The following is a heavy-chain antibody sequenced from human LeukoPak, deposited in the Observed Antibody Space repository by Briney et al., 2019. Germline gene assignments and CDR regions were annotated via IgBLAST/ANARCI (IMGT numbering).Heavy chain of an antibody. Sequence: ASVTVSFTASGYTFTIYYMHWVRQAPGQGLEWMGIINPSGGSTSYAQKFQGRVTMTRDTSTSTVYMELSSLRSEDTAVYYCARDLTHPEDSSGYLDYWGQGTLVTVSS. CDR3: ARDLTHPEDSSGYLDY. J-gene: IGHJ4*02. CDR2: INPSGGST. V-gene: IGHV1-46*01. D-gene: IGHD3-22*01. CDR1: GYTFTIYY.